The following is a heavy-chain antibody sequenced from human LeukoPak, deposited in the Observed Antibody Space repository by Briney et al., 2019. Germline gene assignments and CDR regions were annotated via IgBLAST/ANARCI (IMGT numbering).Heavy chain of an antibody. CDR1: GVYISSSNSY. Sequence: SETLSLTCTVSGVYISSSNSYWGWIRQPPGTGLEWIGSIYYSGNTYYNASLKSQVSISIDTSKNQFSLRLTSVTAADTAVYYCARQTGSGLFILPGGQGTLVTVSS. J-gene: IGHJ4*02. CDR2: IYYSGNT. CDR3: ARQTGSGLFILP. V-gene: IGHV4-39*01. D-gene: IGHD3/OR15-3a*01.